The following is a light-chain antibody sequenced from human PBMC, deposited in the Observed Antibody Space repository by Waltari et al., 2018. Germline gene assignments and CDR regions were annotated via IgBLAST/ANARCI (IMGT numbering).Light chain of an antibody. V-gene: IGKV1-39*01. CDR3: QQSHSAPPYT. J-gene: IGKJ2*01. CDR2: AAS. Sequence: DIQMTQSPSSLSASVGDRVTITCRASRSINSYLSLYQHKPAKAPKLLIYAASTLQSGVPSRFSGSGSGTDFTLTISSLQPEDFSTYYCQQSHSAPPYTFGQGTKLEIK. CDR1: RSINSY.